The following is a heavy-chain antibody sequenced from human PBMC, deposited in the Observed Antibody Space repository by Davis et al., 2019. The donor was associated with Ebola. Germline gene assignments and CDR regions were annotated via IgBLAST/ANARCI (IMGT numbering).Heavy chain of an antibody. Sequence: SVKVSCKASGGTFSSYAISWVRQAPGQGLEWMGGIIPIFGTANYAQKFQGRVTITADESTSTAYMELSSLRSEDTAVYYCARIIVVPTEDYYYYGMDVWGKGTTVTVSS. V-gene: IGHV1-69*13. D-gene: IGHD2-2*01. CDR3: ARIIVVPTEDYYYYGMDV. CDR2: IIPIFGTA. J-gene: IGHJ6*04. CDR1: GGTFSSYA.